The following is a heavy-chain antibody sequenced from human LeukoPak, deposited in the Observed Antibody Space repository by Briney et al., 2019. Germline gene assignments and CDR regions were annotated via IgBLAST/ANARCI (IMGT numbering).Heavy chain of an antibody. J-gene: IGHJ4*02. CDR3: ARQDYGGNSVEY. D-gene: IGHD4-23*01. CDR2: IHHSGST. CDR1: GYFISSGYY. Sequence: SETLSLTCTVSGYFISSGYYWGWIRQPPGKGLQWIGSIHHSGSTYYNPSLKSRVTISVDTSKNQFSLKLSSVTAADTAVYYCARQDYGGNSVEYWGQGTLVTVSS. V-gene: IGHV4-38-2*02.